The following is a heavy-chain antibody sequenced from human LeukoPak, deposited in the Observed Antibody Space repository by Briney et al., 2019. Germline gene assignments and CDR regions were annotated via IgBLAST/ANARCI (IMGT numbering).Heavy chain of an antibody. D-gene: IGHD3-9*01. Sequence: GRSLRLSCAASGFTFDDYAMHWVRQAPGKGLEWVSGISWNSGSIGYADSVKGRFTISRDNAKNSLYLQMNSLRAEDMALYYCAKATYYDILTGYFDYWGQGTLVTVSS. V-gene: IGHV3-9*03. CDR1: GFTFDDYA. CDR3: AKATYYDILTGYFDY. CDR2: ISWNSGSI. J-gene: IGHJ4*02.